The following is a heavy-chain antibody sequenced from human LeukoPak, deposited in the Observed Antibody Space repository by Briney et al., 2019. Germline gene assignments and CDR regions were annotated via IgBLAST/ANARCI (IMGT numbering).Heavy chain of an antibody. Sequence: GGSLRLSCAASEFTFSSYSMNWVRQAPGKGLEWVSSISSSSSSIYYADSVKGRFTISRDNAKNSLYLEMNSLRAEDTAVYYCARGGSGNWNAPFDYWGQGNLVTVTA. CDR1: EFTFSSYS. V-gene: IGHV3-21*01. CDR3: ARGGSGNWNAPFDY. J-gene: IGHJ4*02. D-gene: IGHD1-1*01. CDR2: ISSSSSSI.